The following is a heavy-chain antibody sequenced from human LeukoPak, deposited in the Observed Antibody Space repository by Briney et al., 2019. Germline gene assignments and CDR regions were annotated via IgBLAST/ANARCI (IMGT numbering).Heavy chain of an antibody. CDR1: GFTFSSYS. Sequence: GGSLRLSCAASGFTFSSYSMNWVRQAPGEGLEWVSYISSNKNTIYHADSVKGRFTISRDYAKNSLFLQMDSLRDEDTAVYYCVRASFGDYRPNWYLDLWGRGTLVTVSS. CDR2: ISSNKNTI. J-gene: IGHJ2*01. CDR3: VRASFGDYRPNWYLDL. D-gene: IGHD4-17*01. V-gene: IGHV3-48*02.